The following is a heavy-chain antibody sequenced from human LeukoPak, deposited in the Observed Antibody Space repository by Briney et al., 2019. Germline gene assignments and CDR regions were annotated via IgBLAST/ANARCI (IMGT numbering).Heavy chain of an antibody. V-gene: IGHV3-48*04. CDR3: ARGSAPTPTPGVVIFPLLWDFDY. Sequence: PGGSLRLSCAASGFTFSSYSMNWVRQAPGKGLEWVSYISSSSSTIYYADSVKGRFTISRDNAKNSLYLQMNSLRAEDTAVYYCARGSAPTPTPGVVIFPLLWDFDYWGQGTLVTVSS. CDR2: ISSSSSTI. J-gene: IGHJ4*02. CDR1: GFTFSSYS. D-gene: IGHD3-3*01.